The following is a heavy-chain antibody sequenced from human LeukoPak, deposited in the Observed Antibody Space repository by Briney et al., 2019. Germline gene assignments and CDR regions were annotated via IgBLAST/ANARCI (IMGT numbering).Heavy chain of an antibody. V-gene: IGHV3-48*01. CDR3: ARDFEAQGPKTYYYDSSGIDY. CDR1: GFTFSSYS. CDR2: ISSSSSTI. D-gene: IGHD3-22*01. Sequence: PGGSLRLSCAASGFTFSSYSMNWVRQAPGKGLEWVSYISSSSSTIYYADSVKGRFTISRDNAKNSLYLQMNSLRAEDTAVYYCARDFEAQGPKTYYYDSSGIDYWGQGTLVTVSS. J-gene: IGHJ4*02.